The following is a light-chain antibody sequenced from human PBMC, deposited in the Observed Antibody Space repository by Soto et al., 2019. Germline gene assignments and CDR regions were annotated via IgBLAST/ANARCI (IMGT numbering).Light chain of an antibody. CDR2: GAS. V-gene: IGKV3-15*01. J-gene: IGKJ1*01. Sequence: VVTQSPATLSVFPGETATFSCRASQSVSSDLAWYQQRPGQAPRLLIYGASTRATGIPARFRGSGSGTEFRLTIRSLQSEDFATYYCQQYNTWHPKMAFGRGTKVEIK. CDR3: QQYNTWHPKMA. CDR1: QSVSSD.